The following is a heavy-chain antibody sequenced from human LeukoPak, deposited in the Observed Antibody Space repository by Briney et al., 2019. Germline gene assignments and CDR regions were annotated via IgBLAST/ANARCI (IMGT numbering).Heavy chain of an antibody. V-gene: IGHV3-33*06. CDR3: AKDPFRYDILTGYPYYFDY. Sequence: GRSLRLSCAASGFTFSSYGMHWVRQAPGKGLEWVAVIWYDGSNKYYADSVKGRFTISRDNSKNTLYLQMNSLRAEDTAVYYCAKDPFRYDILTGYPYYFDYWGQGTLVTVSS. CDR1: GFTFSSYG. D-gene: IGHD3-9*01. J-gene: IGHJ4*02. CDR2: IWYDGSNK.